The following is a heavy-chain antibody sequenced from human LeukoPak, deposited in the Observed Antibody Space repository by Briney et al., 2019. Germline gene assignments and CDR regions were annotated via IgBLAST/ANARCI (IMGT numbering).Heavy chain of an antibody. CDR2: ISTYNGDT. V-gene: IGHV1-18*01. CDR1: GYTFSDYG. CDR3: ARDGYYRHFDY. J-gene: IGHJ4*02. Sequence: ASVMLSCKASGYTFSDYGVSWVRQAPGQGLEWMGWISTYNGDTNYAQKFQGRVTMTTDTSTSTAYMELRSLRSDDTAVYYCARDGYYRHFDYWGQGTLVTVSS. D-gene: IGHD3-22*01.